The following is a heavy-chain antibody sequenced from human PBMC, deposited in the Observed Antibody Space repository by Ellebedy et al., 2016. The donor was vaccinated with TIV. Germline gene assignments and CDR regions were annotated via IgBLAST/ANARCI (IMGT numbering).Heavy chain of an antibody. V-gene: IGHV3-30-3*01. CDR3: ARAAQQWWTFDY. Sequence: GESLKISCTASGFAFSNHAMHWVRQAPGKGLEWVAIISHVGADKFYADSVKGRFTISRDNSKNTLYVEMNSLRGEDTAVYYCARAAQQWWTFDYWGQGTLVTVSS. CDR1: GFAFSNHA. D-gene: IGHD2-15*01. CDR2: ISHVGADK. J-gene: IGHJ4*02.